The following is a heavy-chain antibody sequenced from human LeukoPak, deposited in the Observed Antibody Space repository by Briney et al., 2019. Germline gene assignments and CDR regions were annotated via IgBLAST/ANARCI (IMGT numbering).Heavy chain of an antibody. V-gene: IGHV3-15*01. CDR2: IKSKTDGGTT. CDR1: GFTFSNAW. Sequence: GGSLRLSCAASGFTFSNAWMSWVRQAPGKGLEWVGRIKSKTDGGTTDYAAPVKGRFTISRDDSKNTLYLQMNSLKTEDTAVYYCTTVVRGVIITKDYWGQGTLVTVSS. D-gene: IGHD3-10*01. CDR3: TTVVRGVIITKDY. J-gene: IGHJ4*02.